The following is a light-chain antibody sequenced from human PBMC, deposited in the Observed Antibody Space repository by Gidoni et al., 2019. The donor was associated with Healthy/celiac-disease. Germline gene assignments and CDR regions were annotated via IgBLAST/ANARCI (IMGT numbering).Light chain of an antibody. V-gene: IGKV1-33*01. CDR1: QDISNY. CDR2: DAS. Sequence: DIQMTQSPSSLSASVGDRVTITCQARQDISNYLNWYQQKPGKAPKLLIYDASNLETGVPPRFSGSGAGTDFTFTISSLQPEEIATYYCQQYDNLPLYTFGQGTKLEIK. CDR3: QQYDNLPLYT. J-gene: IGKJ2*01.